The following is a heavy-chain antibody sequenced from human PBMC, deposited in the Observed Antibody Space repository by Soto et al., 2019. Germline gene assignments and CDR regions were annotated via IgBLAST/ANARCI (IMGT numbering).Heavy chain of an antibody. D-gene: IGHD2-2*01. J-gene: IGHJ6*03. Sequence: GGSLRLSCAASGFSFSSYWMSWVRQAPGKGLEWVANIKQDGSEKYYVDPLKGRFTISRDNAKKSLHLEMNSLRAEDTAVYYCARGHVIVPAPMALTIFGDYYQMDVWGKGTTVTVSS. V-gene: IGHV3-7*01. CDR2: IKQDGSEK. CDR1: GFSFSSYW. CDR3: ARGHVIVPAPMALTIFGDYYQMDV.